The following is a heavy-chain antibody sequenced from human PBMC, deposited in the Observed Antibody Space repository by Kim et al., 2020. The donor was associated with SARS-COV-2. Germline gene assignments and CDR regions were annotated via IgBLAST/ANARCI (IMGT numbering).Heavy chain of an antibody. D-gene: IGHD1-26*01. J-gene: IGHJ6*02. Sequence: GGSLRLSCTASGFTFGDYAMSWVRQAPGKGLEWVGFIRSKAYGGTTEYAASVKGRFTISRDDSKSIAYLQMNSLKTEDTAVYYCTRDSVGATPTDYYYYGMDVWGQGTTVTVSS. CDR3: TRDSVGATPTDYYYYGMDV. CDR1: GFTFGDYA. CDR2: IRSKAYGGTT. V-gene: IGHV3-49*04.